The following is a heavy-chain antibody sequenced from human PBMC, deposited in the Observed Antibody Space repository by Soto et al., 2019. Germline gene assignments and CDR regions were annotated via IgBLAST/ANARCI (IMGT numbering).Heavy chain of an antibody. CDR3: GKYAMPEAGTTWGGDHDH. V-gene: IGHV3-23*01. Sequence: EVQLLESGGGLVQPGGSLRLSCAASGLTFISYTMSWVRRAPGKGLEWVSSISWAGDVTYFADAVGGRFTSSRDNSKTSLDLQTNSLRAEDTAKYYFGKYAMPEAGTTWGGDHDHWGKGTLVSVSS. CDR2: ISWAGDVT. CDR1: GLTFISYT. D-gene: IGHD1-1*01. J-gene: IGHJ4*02.